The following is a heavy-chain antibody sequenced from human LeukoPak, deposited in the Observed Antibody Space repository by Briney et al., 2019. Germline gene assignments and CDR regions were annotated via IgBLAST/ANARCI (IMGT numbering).Heavy chain of an antibody. D-gene: IGHD3-22*01. J-gene: IGHJ4*02. CDR3: TRVTYYYDNSGYFHFDS. V-gene: IGHV3-49*04. CDR2: IRRKAHGGTT. Sequence: GGSLRLSCTPSGFTFGDYAMSWVRQAPGKGLEWVSFIRRKAHGGTTEYAASVKGRFSSSRDDSKSIAYLQMNSLKTEDTAVYFCTRVTYYYDNSGYFHFDSWGQGSLVTVSS. CDR1: GFTFGDYA.